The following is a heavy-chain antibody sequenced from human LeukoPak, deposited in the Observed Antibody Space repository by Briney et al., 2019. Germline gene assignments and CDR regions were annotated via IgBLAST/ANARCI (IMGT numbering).Heavy chain of an antibody. CDR3: AGIAAARNRPDY. J-gene: IGHJ4*02. CDR2: IYYSGST. CDR1: GGSISSYY. Sequence: PSETLSLTCTVSGGSISSYYWSWIRQPPGKGLEWIEYIYYSGSTNYNPALKSRVSISVDTSKNQFSLKLSSVTAADTAAYYCAGIAAARNRPDYWGQGTLVTVSS. D-gene: IGHD6-13*01. V-gene: IGHV4-59*08.